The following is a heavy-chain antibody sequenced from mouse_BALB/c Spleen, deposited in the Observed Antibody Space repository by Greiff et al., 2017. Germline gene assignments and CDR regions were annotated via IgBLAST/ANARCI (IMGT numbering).Heavy chain of an antibody. CDR1: GYTFTDYW. CDR2: IDTSDSYT. CDR3: ARVGPYAMDY. Sequence: QVQLKQPGAELVMPGASVKMSCTASGYTFTDYWMPWVKQRPGQGLEWIGAIDTSDSYTSSNQKFKGKATLTVDEPSSTAYMQLSSLTSEDSAVYYGARVGPYAMDYWGQGTSVTVSA. J-gene: IGHJ4*01. V-gene: IGHV1-69*01.